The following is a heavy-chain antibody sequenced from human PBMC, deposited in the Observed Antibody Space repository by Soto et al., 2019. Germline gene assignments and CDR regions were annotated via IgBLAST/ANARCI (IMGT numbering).Heavy chain of an antibody. J-gene: IGHJ6*02. CDR2: ISSGGDYI. Sequence: EVQLVESGGGLVKPGGSLRLSCAASGFTFRSHSMNWVRQAPGKGLEWVSSISSGGDYIYYADSVRGRFTISRDNAKNSLYLQLNSLGVEDTAVYFCTRGGTGRTCSAGDCQSTMDVWGQGTTVAVSS. CDR3: TRGGTGRTCSAGDCQSTMDV. V-gene: IGHV3-21*01. D-gene: IGHD2-21*02. CDR1: GFTFRSHS.